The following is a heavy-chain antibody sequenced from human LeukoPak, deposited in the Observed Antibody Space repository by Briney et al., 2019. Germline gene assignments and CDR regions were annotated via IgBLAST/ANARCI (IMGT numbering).Heavy chain of an antibody. CDR1: GFTFSSYA. CDR2: ISYDRSLK. J-gene: IGHJ4*02. V-gene: IGHV3-30*04. D-gene: IGHD3-3*01. Sequence: GGSLRLSCAASGFTFSSYAMHWVRQAPGKGLEWVAVISYDRSLKYYADSVRGRFTISSDNSKNTLYLQMNSLRVEDTAVYYCARDYTPEWFDIHWGQGTLVTVS. CDR3: ARDYTPEWFDIH.